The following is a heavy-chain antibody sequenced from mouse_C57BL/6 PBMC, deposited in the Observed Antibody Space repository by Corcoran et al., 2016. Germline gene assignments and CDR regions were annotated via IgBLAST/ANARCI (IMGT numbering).Heavy chain of an antibody. V-gene: IGHV9-3*01. CDR3: ARGSCPSMDY. D-gene: IGHD3-3*01. Sequence: QIQLVQSGPELKKPGETVKISCKASGYTFTTYGMSWVKQAPGKGLKWMGWINTYSGVPTYADDFKGRFAFSLETSASTAYLQINNLKNEDTATYFCARGSCPSMDYWGQGTSVTVSS. CDR2: INTYSGVP. CDR1: GYTFTTYG. J-gene: IGHJ4*01.